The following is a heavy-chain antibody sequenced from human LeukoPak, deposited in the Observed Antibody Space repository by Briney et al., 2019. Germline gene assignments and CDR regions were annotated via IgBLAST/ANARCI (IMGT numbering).Heavy chain of an antibody. Sequence: PGGSLRLSCAASGFTFTDYGMTWVRQAPGKGLEWVSSISSSSSYIYYADSVKGRFTISRDNAKNSLYLQMNSLRAEDTAVYYCARGAVAGTGFDYWGQGTLVTVSS. D-gene: IGHD6-19*01. CDR3: ARGAVAGTGFDY. CDR1: GFTFTDYG. J-gene: IGHJ4*02. CDR2: ISSSSSYI. V-gene: IGHV3-21*01.